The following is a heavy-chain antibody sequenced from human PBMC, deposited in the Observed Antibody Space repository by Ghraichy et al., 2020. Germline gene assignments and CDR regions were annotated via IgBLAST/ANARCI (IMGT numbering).Heavy chain of an antibody. D-gene: IGHD3-9*01. CDR1: GGSISSYY. V-gene: IGHV4-59*01. J-gene: IGHJ6*02. CDR2: IYYTGST. Sequence: SETLSPTCTVSGGSISSYYWSWIRQPPGKGLEWIGDIYYTGSTNYNPSLKSRVTISVDTSKNQFSLKLSSVTAADTAVYYCARDKFRDILTGKHYYHGMDVWGQGTTVT. CDR3: ARDKFRDILTGKHYYHGMDV.